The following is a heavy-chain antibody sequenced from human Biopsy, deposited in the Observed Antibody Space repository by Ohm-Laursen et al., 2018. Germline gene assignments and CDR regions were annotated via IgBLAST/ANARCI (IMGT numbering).Heavy chain of an antibody. J-gene: IGHJ4*02. CDR2: IFYSANT. Sequence: SQTLSLTCTVSGGSISSGGSYWSWIRQRPGKGLEWIGNIFYSANTYYNPSLKSRVTISVDTSKNQFSLKLSSVTAADTAVYYCARLGSGDYFPTFLDFWGQGALVTVSS. V-gene: IGHV4-31*03. CDR3: ARLGSGDYFPTFLDF. D-gene: IGHD5-12*01. CDR1: GGSISSGGSY.